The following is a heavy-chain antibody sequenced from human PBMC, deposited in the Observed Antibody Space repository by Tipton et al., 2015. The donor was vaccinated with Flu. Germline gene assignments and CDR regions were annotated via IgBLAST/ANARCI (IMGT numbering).Heavy chain of an antibody. Sequence: SLRLSCAASGFTFSSYEMNWVRQAPGKGLQWISYISDSGNRIYYADSVKGRFTISRDNAKNLLYLQINNLRAEDTAVYYCARDSGTCTGSICHHFDHWGQGTPVTVSS. CDR3: ARDSGTCTGSICHHFDH. D-gene: IGHD2-8*02. CDR2: ISDSGNRI. V-gene: IGHV3-48*03. CDR1: GFTFSSYE. J-gene: IGHJ4*02.